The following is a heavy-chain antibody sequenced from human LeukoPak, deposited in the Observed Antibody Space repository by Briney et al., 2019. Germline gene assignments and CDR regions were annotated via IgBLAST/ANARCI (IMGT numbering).Heavy chain of an antibody. V-gene: IGHV4-34*01. J-gene: IGHJ5*02. CDR1: GGSFSGYY. CDR3: ARRAYDSSGPGWFDP. D-gene: IGHD3-22*01. Sequence: PSETLSLTCAVYGGSFSGYYWSWIRQPPGKGLEWTAEINHSGSTNYNPSLKSRVTISVDTSKNQFSLKLSSVTAADTAVYYCARRAYDSSGPGWFDPWGQGTLVTVSS. CDR2: INHSGST.